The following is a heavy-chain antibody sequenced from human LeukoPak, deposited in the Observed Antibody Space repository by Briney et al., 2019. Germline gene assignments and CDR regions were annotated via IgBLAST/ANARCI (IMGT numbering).Heavy chain of an antibody. V-gene: IGHV3-30*02. J-gene: IGHJ6*03. D-gene: IGHD2-21*01. CDR2: IWYDGSNK. CDR1: TFTLSSYG. Sequence: GGSLRLSCAASTFTLSSYGMYWVRQAPGKGPEWVAFIWYDGSNKDYADSVKGRFTISRDTSKNTLFLQMNSLRAEDTAVYYCAKRRADFGSMDVWGKGTTVTVSS. CDR3: AKRRADFGSMDV.